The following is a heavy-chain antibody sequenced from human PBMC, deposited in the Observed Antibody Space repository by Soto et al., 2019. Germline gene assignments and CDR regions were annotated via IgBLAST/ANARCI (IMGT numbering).Heavy chain of an antibody. CDR3: ARRASYDSSGYYAFDI. V-gene: IGHV4-61*01. Sequence: QVQLQESGPGLVKPSETLSLTCTVSGGSVSSGSYYWSWIRQPPGKGLEWIGYIYYSGSTNYNLSLKSRVTISVDTSKNQFSLKLSSVTAADTAVYYCARRASYDSSGYYAFDIWGQGTMVTVSS. D-gene: IGHD3-22*01. CDR1: GGSVSSGSYY. J-gene: IGHJ3*02. CDR2: IYYSGST.